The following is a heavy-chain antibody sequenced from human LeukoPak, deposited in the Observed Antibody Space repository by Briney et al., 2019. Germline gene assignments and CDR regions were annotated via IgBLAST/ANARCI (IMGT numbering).Heavy chain of an antibody. Sequence: PGGSLRLSCAASGFTFSSYAMSWVRQAPGKGLEWVSAISGSGGSTYYADSVKGRFTISRDNSKNTLYLQMNSLRAEDTAAYYCAKDLYYYESSGYYNFDCWGQGTLVTVSS. CDR3: AKDLYYYESSGYYNFDC. CDR2: ISGSGGST. CDR1: GFTFSSYA. D-gene: IGHD3-22*01. V-gene: IGHV3-23*01. J-gene: IGHJ4*02.